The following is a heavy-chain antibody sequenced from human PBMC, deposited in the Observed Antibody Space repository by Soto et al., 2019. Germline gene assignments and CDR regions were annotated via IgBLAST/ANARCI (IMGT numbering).Heavy chain of an antibody. Sequence: QVQLVESGGGVVQPGGSLRLSCAVSGFTFSSHAMHWVRQAPGRGLEWLALISSDGSNKYYADSVKGRFTTYRDNSKNTMYLQMNSLRVEDTAVYYCARDDEGGSDCDLGYWGQGALVTVSS. CDR2: ISSDGSNK. CDR1: GFTFSSHA. CDR3: ARDDEGGSDCDLGY. V-gene: IGHV3-30-3*01. D-gene: IGHD1-26*01. J-gene: IGHJ4*02.